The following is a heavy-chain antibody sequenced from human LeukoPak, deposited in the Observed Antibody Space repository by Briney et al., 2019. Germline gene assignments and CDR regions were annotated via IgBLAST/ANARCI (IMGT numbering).Heavy chain of an antibody. D-gene: IGHD4-17*01. J-gene: IGHJ4*02. CDR2: ISYDGSNK. V-gene: IGHV3-30*18. CDR1: GFTFSSYG. CDR3: AKEDYVGGLGDY. Sequence: PGGSLRLSCAASGFTFSSYGMHWVRQAPGKGLEWVAVISYDGSNKYYVDSVKGRFTISRDNSKNTLYLQMNSLRAEDTAVYYCAKEDYVGGLGDYWGQGTLVTVSS.